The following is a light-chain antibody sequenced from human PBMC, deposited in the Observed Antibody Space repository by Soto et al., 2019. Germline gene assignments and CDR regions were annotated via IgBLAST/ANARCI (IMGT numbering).Light chain of an antibody. Sequence: QSALTQPASVSGSPGQSITISCTGTSSDVGSYNLVSWYQQHPGKAPKLMIYEGSKRPSGVSNRLSGSKSGNTASLTISGLRAEDEADYYCCSYAGSSTDVVFGGGTKLTVL. V-gene: IGLV2-23*01. CDR1: SSDVGSYNL. J-gene: IGLJ2*01. CDR2: EGS. CDR3: CSYAGSSTDVV.